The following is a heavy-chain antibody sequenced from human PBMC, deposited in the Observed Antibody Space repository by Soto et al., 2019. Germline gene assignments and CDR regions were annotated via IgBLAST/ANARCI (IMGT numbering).Heavy chain of an antibody. J-gene: IGHJ5*02. Sequence: SQTLSLTCAISGYSVSSYSAAWNWIRQSPSGGLEWLGRTYYRSRFFSDYAESVKSRIIINPDTSKNQFSLQLKSVTPEDTAVYYCVRDRYSSSGWFDPWGQGTPVTVS. V-gene: IGHV6-1*01. CDR3: VRDRYSSSGWFDP. D-gene: IGHD3-10*01. CDR2: TYYRSRFFS. CDR1: GYSVSSYSAA.